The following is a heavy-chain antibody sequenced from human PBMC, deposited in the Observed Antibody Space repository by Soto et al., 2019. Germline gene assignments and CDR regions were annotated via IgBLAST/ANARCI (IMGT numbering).Heavy chain of an antibody. CDR1: GFTLTNNG. Sequence: GGSLRLSCVVSGFTLTNNGMHWVRQAPGQGLEWVAVISSDGSNQYYGDSVRGRFTISRDNSKNTLFLEMNSLRSEDTAVYYCAKDRGLAESGRWSHYFYGMDVWGQGTTVTVSS. V-gene: IGHV3-30*18. CDR2: ISSDGSNQ. D-gene: IGHD1-26*01. J-gene: IGHJ6*02. CDR3: AKDRGLAESGRWSHYFYGMDV.